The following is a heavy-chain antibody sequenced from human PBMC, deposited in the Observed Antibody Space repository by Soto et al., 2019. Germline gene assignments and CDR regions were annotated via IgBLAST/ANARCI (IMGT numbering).Heavy chain of an antibody. Sequence: SETLSLTCTVSGGSVSSGSYYWSWIRQPPGKGLEWIGYIYYSGSTNYNPSLKSRVTISVDTSKNQFSLKLSSVTAADTAVYYCARRTSGSYFYWGQGTLVTVS. CDR3: ARRTSGSYFY. V-gene: IGHV4-61*01. CDR2: IYYSGST. D-gene: IGHD1-26*01. J-gene: IGHJ4*02. CDR1: GGSVSSGSYY.